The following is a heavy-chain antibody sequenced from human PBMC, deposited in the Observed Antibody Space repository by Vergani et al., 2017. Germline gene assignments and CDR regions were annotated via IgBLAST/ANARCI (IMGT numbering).Heavy chain of an antibody. V-gene: IGHV1-69*02. Sequence: QVRLVQSGAEVKKPGSSVKVSCKASGGTFSSYTISWVRQAPGQGLEWMGRIIPILGIANYAQKFQGRVTITADKSTSTAYMELSSLRSEDTAVYYCARSGVVVPAAIGGWFDPWGQGTLVTVSS. CDR1: GGTFSSYT. CDR2: IIPILGIA. CDR3: ARSGVVVPAAIGGWFDP. J-gene: IGHJ5*02. D-gene: IGHD2-2*02.